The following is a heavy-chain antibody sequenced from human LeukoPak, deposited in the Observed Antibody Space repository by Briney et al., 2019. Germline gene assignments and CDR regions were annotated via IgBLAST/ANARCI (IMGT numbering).Heavy chain of an antibody. V-gene: IGHV4-59*08. CDR1: GGSISSYY. D-gene: IGHD4-17*01. Sequence: SETLSLTCTVSGGSISSYYWSWIRQPPGKGLEWIGYINYSGSTNYNPSLKSRVTISVDTSKNQFSLKLSSVTAADTAVYYCARVVNDYGDRFDYWGQGTLVTVSS. CDR3: ARVVNDYGDRFDY. CDR2: INYSGST. J-gene: IGHJ4*02.